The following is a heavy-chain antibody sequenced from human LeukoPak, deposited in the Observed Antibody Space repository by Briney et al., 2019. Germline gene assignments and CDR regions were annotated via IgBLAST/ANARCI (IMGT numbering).Heavy chain of an antibody. CDR2: ISSNGGST. CDR3: ARGETLWFGELLSPFDY. V-gene: IGHV3-64*01. CDR1: GFTFSSYA. D-gene: IGHD3-10*01. Sequence: GGSLRLSCAASGFTFSSYAMHWVRQAPGKGLEYVSAISSNGGSTYYANSVKGRFTISRDNSKNTLYLQMGSLRAEDMAVYYCARGETLWFGELLSPFDYWGQGTLVTVSS. J-gene: IGHJ4*02.